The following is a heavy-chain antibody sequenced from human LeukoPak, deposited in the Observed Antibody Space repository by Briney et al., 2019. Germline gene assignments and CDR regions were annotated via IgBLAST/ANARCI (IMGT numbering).Heavy chain of an antibody. J-gene: IGHJ5*02. D-gene: IGHD6-13*01. CDR1: GGSISSGGYY. CDR3: ARDIGIAAAGTWWFDP. V-gene: IGHV4-31*03. CDR2: IYDSGST. Sequence: SQTLSLTCTVSGGSISSGGYYWSWIRQHPGKGLEWIGYIYDSGSTYYNPSLKSRVTISVDTSKNQFSLKLSSVTAADTAVYYCARDIGIAAAGTWWFDPWGQGTLVTVSS.